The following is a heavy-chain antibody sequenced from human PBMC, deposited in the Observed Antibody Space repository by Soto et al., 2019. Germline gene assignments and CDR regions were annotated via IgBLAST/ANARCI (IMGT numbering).Heavy chain of an antibody. J-gene: IGHJ4*02. Sequence: SETLSLTCTVSGGSISSSSYYWGWIRQPPGKGLEWIGSIYYSGRTYYNPSLKSRVTISVDTSKNQFSLKLSSVTAADTAVYYCAFLAVTDDYWGQGTLVTVSS. D-gene: IGHD2-21*02. CDR2: IYYSGRT. V-gene: IGHV4-39*01. CDR1: GGSISSSSYY. CDR3: AFLAVTDDY.